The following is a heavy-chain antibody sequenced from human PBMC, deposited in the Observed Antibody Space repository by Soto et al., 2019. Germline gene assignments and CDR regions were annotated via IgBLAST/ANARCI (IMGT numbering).Heavy chain of an antibody. D-gene: IGHD3-10*01. V-gene: IGHV4-34*01. Sequence: SETLSLTCAVYGGSFSGYYWSWIRQPPGKGLEWIGEINHSGSTNYNPSLKSRVTISVDTSKNQFSRKLSSVTAADKAVYYCARSVLSGSHAFDIWGQGTMVTVSS. CDR2: INHSGST. CDR1: GGSFSGYY. J-gene: IGHJ3*02. CDR3: ARSVLSGSHAFDI.